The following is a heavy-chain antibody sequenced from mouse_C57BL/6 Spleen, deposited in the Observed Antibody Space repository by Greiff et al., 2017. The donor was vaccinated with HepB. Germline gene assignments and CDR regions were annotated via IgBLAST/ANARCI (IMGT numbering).Heavy chain of an antibody. CDR3: ARDDYDEGSWFAY. D-gene: IGHD2-4*01. J-gene: IGHJ3*01. CDR2: IYPRSGNT. CDR1: GYTFTSYG. Sequence: VKLVESGAELARPGASVKLSCKASGYTFTSYGISWVKQRTGQGLEWIGEIYPRSGNTYYNEKFKGKATLTADKSSSTAYMELRSLTSEDSAVYFCARDDYDEGSWFAYWGQGTLVTVSA. V-gene: IGHV1-81*01.